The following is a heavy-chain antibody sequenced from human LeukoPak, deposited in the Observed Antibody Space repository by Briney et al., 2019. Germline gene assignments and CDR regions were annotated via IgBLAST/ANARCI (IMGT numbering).Heavy chain of an antibody. CDR1: GGSISSYY. CDR2: IYYSGST. CDR3: ARFGYGSGSYYNWFDP. J-gene: IGHJ5*02. V-gene: IGHV4-59*12. D-gene: IGHD3-10*01. Sequence: SETLSLTCTVSGGSISSYYWSWIRQPPGKGLEWIGYIYYSGSTNYNPSLKNRVTISVDTSKNQFSLKLSSVTAADTAVYYCARFGYGSGSYYNWFDPWGQGTLVTVSS.